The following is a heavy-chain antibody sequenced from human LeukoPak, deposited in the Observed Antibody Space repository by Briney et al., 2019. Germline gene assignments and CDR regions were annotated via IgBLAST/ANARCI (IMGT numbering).Heavy chain of an antibody. CDR1: GYTFTGYY. Sequence: ASVKVSCKASGYTFTGYYMHWVRQAPGQGLEWMGGIIPIFGTANYAQKFQGRVTITADKSTSTAYMELSSLRSEDTAVYYCARRAVGNSYYYSMDVWGKGTTVTVSS. J-gene: IGHJ6*03. V-gene: IGHV1-69*06. CDR3: ARRAVGNSYYYSMDV. CDR2: IIPIFGTA. D-gene: IGHD6-19*01.